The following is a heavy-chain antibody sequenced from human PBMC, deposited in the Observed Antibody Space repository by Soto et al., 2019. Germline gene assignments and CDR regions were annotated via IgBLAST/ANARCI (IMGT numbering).Heavy chain of an antibody. CDR2: ISWNSGSI. Sequence: GGSLRLSCAASGFTFDDYAMHWVRQAPGKGLEWVSGISWNSGSIGYADSVKGRFTISRDNAKNSLYLQMNSLRAEDTALYYCAKDLYSSSWYGLAYYYYYGMDVWDQGTTVNVSS. J-gene: IGHJ6*02. D-gene: IGHD6-13*01. CDR3: AKDLYSSSWYGLAYYYYYGMDV. V-gene: IGHV3-9*01. CDR1: GFTFDDYA.